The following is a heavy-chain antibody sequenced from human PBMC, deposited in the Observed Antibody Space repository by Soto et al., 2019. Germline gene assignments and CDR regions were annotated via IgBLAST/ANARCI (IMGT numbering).Heavy chain of an antibody. CDR1: GFTFSSYA. V-gene: IGHV3-30-3*01. Sequence: GGSLRLSCAASGFTFSSYAMHWVRQAPGKGLEWVAVISYDGSNKYYADSVKGRFTISRDNSKNTLYLQMNSLRAEDTAVYYCARVRLPITIFGVVIIQYYYYGMDVWGQGTTVTVSS. J-gene: IGHJ6*02. CDR3: ARVRLPITIFGVVIIQYYYYGMDV. D-gene: IGHD3-3*01. CDR2: ISYDGSNK.